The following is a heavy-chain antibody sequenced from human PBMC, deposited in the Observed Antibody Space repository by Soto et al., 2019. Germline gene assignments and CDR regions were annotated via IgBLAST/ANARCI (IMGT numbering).Heavy chain of an antibody. CDR3: VREGDFGSGYYWFAP. CDR2: ISFDGSNK. D-gene: IGHD3-3*01. Sequence: SLRLSCATPGFTFSKYGMHWVRPAPGKGLEGVAVISFDGSNKNFSDSVKGRFTPSRDNSKNTLYLQMNSLRAEDTAVYYCVREGDFGSGYYWFAPWGQGTLVTVSS. J-gene: IGHJ5*02. V-gene: IGHV3-30*03. CDR1: GFTFSKYG.